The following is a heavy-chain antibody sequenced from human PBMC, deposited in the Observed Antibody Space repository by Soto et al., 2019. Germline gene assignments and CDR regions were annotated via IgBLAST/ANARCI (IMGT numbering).Heavy chain of an antibody. D-gene: IGHD1-7*01. V-gene: IGHV4-30-2*01. Sequence: GYSWSWIRQPPGKGLEWIGYIYHSGSTYYNPSLKSRVTISVDRSKNQFSLKLSSVTAADTAVYYCARVVHAELRWSDPWGQGTLVTVSS. CDR1: GYS. CDR3: ARVVHAELRWSDP. J-gene: IGHJ5*02. CDR2: IYHSGST.